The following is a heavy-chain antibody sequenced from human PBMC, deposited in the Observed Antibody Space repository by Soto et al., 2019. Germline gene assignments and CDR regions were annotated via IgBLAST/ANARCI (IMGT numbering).Heavy chain of an antibody. D-gene: IGHD1-20*01. CDR3: ARDRGVRHNWNLFDY. CDR1: GYTFTGYY. V-gene: IGHV1-2*04. J-gene: IGHJ4*02. CDR2: INPNSGGT. Sequence: ASVKVSCKASGYTFTGYYMHWVRQAPGQGLEWMGWINPNSGGTNYAQKFQGWVTMTRDTSISTAYMELSRLRSDDTAVYYCARDRGVRHNWNLFDYWGQGTLVTVSS.